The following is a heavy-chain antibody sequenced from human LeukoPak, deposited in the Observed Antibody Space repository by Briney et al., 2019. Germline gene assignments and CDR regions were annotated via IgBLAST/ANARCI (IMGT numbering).Heavy chain of an antibody. CDR2: IYPGDSDA. Sequence: PGESLQISCQGSGYSFTSYWIVWVRQLPGKGLEWMGIIYPGDSDAKYGPSFQGQVTISADKSISTAYLQWSSLKASDTAMYYCARRSSIPTRLFDFWGQGTLVTVSS. D-gene: IGHD6-6*01. V-gene: IGHV5-51*01. J-gene: IGHJ4*02. CDR3: ARRSSIPTRLFDF. CDR1: GYSFTSYW.